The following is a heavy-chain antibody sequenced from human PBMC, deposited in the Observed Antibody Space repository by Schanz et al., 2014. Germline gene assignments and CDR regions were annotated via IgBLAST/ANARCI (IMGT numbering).Heavy chain of an antibody. V-gene: IGHV1-46*03. CDR3: ARGGFFDSTSFDS. D-gene: IGHD2-2*01. CDR1: GYTFTTYY. J-gene: IGHJ4*02. CDR2: INPSSGTT. Sequence: QVQLVQSAPEVKKPGASVKVSCKASGYTFTTYYIHWVRQAPGQGLEWMGKINPSSGTTRIAQNFQGRLTVTRDTSTSTVNMELSSLRSEDTAVDYCARGGFFDSTSFDSWGQGTLVTVSS.